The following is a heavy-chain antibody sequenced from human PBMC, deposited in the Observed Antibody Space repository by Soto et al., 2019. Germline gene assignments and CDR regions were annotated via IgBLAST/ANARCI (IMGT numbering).Heavy chain of an antibody. CDR2: IIHTGST. CDR1: GGSFSGYY. CDR3: APQVDATATKKT. J-gene: IGHJ4*02. D-gene: IGHD2-2*01. V-gene: IGHV4-34*12. Sequence: SETLSLTCAVYGGSFSGYYWSWIRQPPGKWQEWIGEIIHTGSTNYDPSLQRRVTISRDTPKKQFTMKLSSVTATDTAVYYCAPQVDATATKKTWGQKTIVTVSS.